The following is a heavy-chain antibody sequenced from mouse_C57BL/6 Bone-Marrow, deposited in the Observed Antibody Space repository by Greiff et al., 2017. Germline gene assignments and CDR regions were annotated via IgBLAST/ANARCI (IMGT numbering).Heavy chain of an antibody. CDR2: IHPNRGST. CDR1: GYTFTSYW. V-gene: IGHV1-64*01. Sequence: QVQLQQPGAALVKPGASVKLSCKASGYTFTSYWLHWVQQRPGPGLEWIGLIHPNRGSTNYNAKFKSKATLTVDKSSSPASMQLSGLASEDAAAYYCARGVYDDGRAGFAYWGQGTLVTVSA. D-gene: IGHD2-3*01. J-gene: IGHJ3*01. CDR3: ARGVYDDGRAGFAY.